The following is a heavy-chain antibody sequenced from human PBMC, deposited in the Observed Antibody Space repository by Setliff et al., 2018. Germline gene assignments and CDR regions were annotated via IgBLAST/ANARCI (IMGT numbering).Heavy chain of an antibody. CDR2: IKNDGSEK. J-gene: IGHJ3*02. V-gene: IGHV3-7*01. CDR3: AREQNHYNFWSGHNYDAFDI. Sequence: GGSLRLSCAASGFAFSDFSMSWVRQAPGKGLEWVAKIKNDGSEKYYVDSVEGRFTISRDNAENSLYLEMNSLKVEDTALYYCAREQNHYNFWSGHNYDAFDIWGQGTMVTVSS. CDR1: GFAFSDFS. D-gene: IGHD3-3*01.